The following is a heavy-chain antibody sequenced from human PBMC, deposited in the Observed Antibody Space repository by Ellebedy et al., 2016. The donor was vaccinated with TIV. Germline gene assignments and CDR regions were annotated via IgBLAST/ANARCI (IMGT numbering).Heavy chain of an antibody. V-gene: IGHV4-59*08. J-gene: IGHJ4*02. CDR3: ARRQLYGDPYYFDT. Sequence: SETLSLTCAVSGGAMSSYYWSWIRQSPGKGLEWIGHIFHSGSTKYNPSLKSRVTISIDTSKRQFSLQLTSVTAADTAVYYCARRQLYGDPYYFDTWGQGTLVTVSS. D-gene: IGHD4-17*01. CDR1: GGAMSSYY. CDR2: IFHSGST.